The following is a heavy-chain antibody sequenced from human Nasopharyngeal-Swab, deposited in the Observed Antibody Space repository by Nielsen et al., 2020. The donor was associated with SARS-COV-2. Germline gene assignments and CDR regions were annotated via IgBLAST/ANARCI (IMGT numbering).Heavy chain of an antibody. CDR1: GYSFSNYW. J-gene: IGHJ3*02. Sequence: GESLKISCEGSGYSFSNYWISWVRQVPGKGLEWMGKVDPSDSYTDYSPSLRGHVTISVDRSISTAYLQWSSLKASDTAMYYCARQYQNYFGSGDYHGASDIWGQGTMVTVSS. CDR3: ARQYQNYFGSGDYHGASDI. D-gene: IGHD3-10*01. CDR2: VDPSDSYT. V-gene: IGHV5-10-1*01.